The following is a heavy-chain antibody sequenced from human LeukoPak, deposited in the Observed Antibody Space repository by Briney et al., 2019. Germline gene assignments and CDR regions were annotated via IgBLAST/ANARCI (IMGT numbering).Heavy chain of an antibody. D-gene: IGHD3-22*01. V-gene: IGHV1-18*01. J-gene: IGHJ4*02. CDR3: ARARNITMIVVAPYYFDY. CDR1: GYTFTSYG. CDR2: ISAYNGNT. Sequence: ASVKVSCKASGYTFTSYGISWVRQAPGQGLEWMGWISAYNGNTNYAQKLQGRVTMTTDTSTSTAYMELGSLRSDDTAVYYCARARNITMIVVAPYYFDYWGQGTLVTVSS.